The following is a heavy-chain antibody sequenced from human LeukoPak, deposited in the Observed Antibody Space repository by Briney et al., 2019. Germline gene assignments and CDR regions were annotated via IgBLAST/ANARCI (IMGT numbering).Heavy chain of an antibody. CDR1: GGSISSYY. Sequence: SETLSLTCTVSGGSISSYYWSWIRQPPGKGLEWIGYIYYSGSTNYNPSLKSRVTISVDTSKNQFSLKLSSVTAADTAVYYCARGSATGGIDAFDIWGQGTMVTVSS. D-gene: IGHD5-12*01. J-gene: IGHJ3*02. V-gene: IGHV4-59*01. CDR2: IYYSGST. CDR3: ARGSATGGIDAFDI.